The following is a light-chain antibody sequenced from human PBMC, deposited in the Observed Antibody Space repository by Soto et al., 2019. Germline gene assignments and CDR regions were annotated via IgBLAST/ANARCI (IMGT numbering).Light chain of an antibody. J-gene: IGKJ5*01. Sequence: EIVLTQSPGTLSLSPGERATLSCRASQSVSSTYLAWYQQKPGQAPRLLIYGASSRATGIPDRFSGSGSGTDFTLTISRLEPEDFAVYYYQQYDSSPITFGQGTRLEV. CDR3: QQYDSSPIT. V-gene: IGKV3-20*01. CDR1: QSVSSTY. CDR2: GAS.